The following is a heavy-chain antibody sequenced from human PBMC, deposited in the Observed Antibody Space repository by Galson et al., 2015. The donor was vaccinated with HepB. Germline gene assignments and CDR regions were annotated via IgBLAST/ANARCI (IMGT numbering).Heavy chain of an antibody. V-gene: IGHV3-23*01. CDR2: IDISGGRA. CDR1: GVTFSSSA. Sequence: SLRLSCAVSGVTFSSSAMSWVRQAPGKGLEWVSTIDISGGRANYADSVKGRFTISRDNSKNTLSLQMNSLRVEDTALYYCVKDYSNYIGAMDVWGQGTTGTVSS. D-gene: IGHD4-11*01. J-gene: IGHJ6*02. CDR3: VKDYSNYIGAMDV.